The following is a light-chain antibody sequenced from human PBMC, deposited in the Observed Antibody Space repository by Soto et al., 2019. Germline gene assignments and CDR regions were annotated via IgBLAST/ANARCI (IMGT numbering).Light chain of an antibody. CDR2: EVS. V-gene: IGLV2-14*01. Sequence: QSALTQPASVSGSPGQSITISCTGTSSDVGGYNYVSWYHQHPGKAPKLMIYEVSNRPSGVSNRFSGSKSGNTASLTISGLQAEDEADYYCSSYTSSSTPHHVFGTGTKLTVL. CDR1: SSDVGGYNY. CDR3: SSYTSSSTPHHV. J-gene: IGLJ1*01.